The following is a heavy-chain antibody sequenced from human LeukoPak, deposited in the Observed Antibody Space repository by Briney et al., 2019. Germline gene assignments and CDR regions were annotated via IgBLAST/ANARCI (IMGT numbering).Heavy chain of an antibody. CDR1: GGSISSGGYF. CDR2: IYYSGST. V-gene: IGHV4-30-4*01. Sequence: PSETLSLTCSVSGGSISSGGYFWSWIRQPPGKGLEWIGYIYYSGSTYYNPSLKSRVTISVDTSKNQFSLKLSSVTAADTAVYYCARAPGVCSSTSCYYYYGMDVWGQGTTVTVSS. D-gene: IGHD2-2*01. CDR3: ARAPGVCSSTSCYYYYGMDV. J-gene: IGHJ6*02.